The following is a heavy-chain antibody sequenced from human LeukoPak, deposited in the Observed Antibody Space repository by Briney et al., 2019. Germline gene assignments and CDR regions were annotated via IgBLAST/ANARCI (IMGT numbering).Heavy chain of an antibody. D-gene: IGHD3-3*01. Sequence: GRSLRLSCAASGFTFSSYGMHWVRQAPGKGLEWVAFIRYDGSNKYYADSVKGRFTISRDNSKNTLYLQMNSLRAEDTAVYYCAKGRPPKIKLRFALNAFDIWGQGTMVTVSS. CDR1: GFTFSSYG. CDR3: AKGRPPKIKLRFALNAFDI. CDR2: IRYDGSNK. V-gene: IGHV3-30*02. J-gene: IGHJ3*02.